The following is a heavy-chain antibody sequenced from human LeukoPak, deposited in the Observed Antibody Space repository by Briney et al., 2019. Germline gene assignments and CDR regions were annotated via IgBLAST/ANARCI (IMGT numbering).Heavy chain of an antibody. D-gene: IGHD3-22*01. J-gene: IGHJ6*03. V-gene: IGHV3-30*02. CDR1: GFTFSSYG. CDR3: AKDDLDSSGWRGPVFYYYMDV. CDR2: IRYDGGNK. Sequence: GGSLRLSCAASGFTFSSYGMHWVRQAPGKGLEWVAFIRYDGGNKYYADSVKGRFTISRDNSKNTLYLQMNSLRAEDTAVYYCAKDDLDSSGWRGPVFYYYMDVWGKGTTVTVSS.